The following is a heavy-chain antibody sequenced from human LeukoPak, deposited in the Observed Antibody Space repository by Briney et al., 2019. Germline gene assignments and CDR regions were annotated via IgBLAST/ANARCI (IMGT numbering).Heavy chain of an antibody. CDR1: GYTLTELS. J-gene: IGHJ6*02. V-gene: IGHV1-24*01. Sequence: ASVKVSFKVSGYTLTELSLHWVRQAPGKGLEWMGRFDPEDGEAIYARKFQGRVTMTEDTSTDTAYMELSSLRSEDTAVYFCAVSLTTGGYYGMDVWGQGTTVTVSS. D-gene: IGHD1-1*01. CDR3: AVSLTTGGYYGMDV. CDR2: FDPEDGEA.